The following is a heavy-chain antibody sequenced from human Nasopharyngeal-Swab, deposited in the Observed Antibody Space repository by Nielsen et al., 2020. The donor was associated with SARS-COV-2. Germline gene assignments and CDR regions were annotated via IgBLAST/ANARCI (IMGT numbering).Heavy chain of an antibody. CDR2: ISRTYST. Sequence: GGSLRLSCVASGFTFSSYAMNWVRQAPGKGLEWVSAISRTYSTYYADSVKGRFIISRDNSKNTLYLQMNSLRAEDTAVYYCATFSLLNDYWGQGTLVTVSS. V-gene: IGHV3-23*01. D-gene: IGHD2-21*02. CDR1: GFTFSSYA. J-gene: IGHJ4*02. CDR3: ATFSLLNDY.